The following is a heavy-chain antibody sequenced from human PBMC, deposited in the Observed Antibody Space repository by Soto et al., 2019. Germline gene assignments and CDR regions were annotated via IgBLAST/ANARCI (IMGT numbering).Heavy chain of an antibody. CDR3: ARDPGYCSSTSCYNWFDP. J-gene: IGHJ5*02. CDR1: GFTFSSYA. V-gene: IGHV3-30-3*01. Sequence: QVQLVESGGGVGQPGRSLRLSCAASGFTFSSYAMHWVRQAPGKGLEWVAVISYDGSNKYYADSVKGRFTISRDNSKNTLYLQMNSLRAEDTAVYYCARDPGYCSSTSCYNWFDPWGQGTLVTVSS. CDR2: ISYDGSNK. D-gene: IGHD2-2*01.